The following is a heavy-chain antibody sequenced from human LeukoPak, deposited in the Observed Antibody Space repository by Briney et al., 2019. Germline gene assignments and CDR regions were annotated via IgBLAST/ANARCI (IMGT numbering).Heavy chain of an antibody. V-gene: IGHV3-64*01. J-gene: IGHJ4*02. Sequence: GGSLRLSCATSGFVFSTYAMHWVRQAPGKGLKYVSGISGNGGYTDYANSVKGRFTISRDNFKNTLYLQMGSLRAEDMAVYYCARDLFSGAEMATFDYWGQGTLVTVSS. CDR3: ARDLFSGAEMATFDY. CDR2: ISGNGGYT. CDR1: GFVFSTYA. D-gene: IGHD5-24*01.